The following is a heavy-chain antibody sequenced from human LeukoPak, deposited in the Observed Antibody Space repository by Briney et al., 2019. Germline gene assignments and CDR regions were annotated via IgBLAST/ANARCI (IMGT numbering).Heavy chain of an antibody. Sequence: TSETLSLTCTVSGASIRSNYWSWIRQPAGQGLEWIGLIYSSGSTNHNPSLNSRVTMSLDTSKNQFSLKLTSVTAADTAVYYCARGPMTYYYGSSASPPRLNYYFDSWGLGTLVTVSS. CDR3: ARGPMTYYYGSSASPPRLNYYFDS. CDR1: GASIRSNY. J-gene: IGHJ4*02. D-gene: IGHD3-22*01. V-gene: IGHV4-4*07. CDR2: IYSSGST.